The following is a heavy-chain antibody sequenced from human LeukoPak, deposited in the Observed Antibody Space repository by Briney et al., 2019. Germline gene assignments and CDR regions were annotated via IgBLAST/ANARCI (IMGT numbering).Heavy chain of an antibody. CDR1: GYTFTSYG. CDR2: ISAYNGNT. CDR3: ARGVAMTFLPFYYYYGMDV. Sequence: ASVKVSCKASGYTFTSYGISWVRQAPGQGLEWMGWISAYNGNTNYAQKLQGRVTMTTDTSTSTAYMELRSLRSDDTAVYYCARGVAMTFLPFYYYYGMDVWGQGTTVTVSS. D-gene: IGHD5-12*01. V-gene: IGHV1-18*01. J-gene: IGHJ6*02.